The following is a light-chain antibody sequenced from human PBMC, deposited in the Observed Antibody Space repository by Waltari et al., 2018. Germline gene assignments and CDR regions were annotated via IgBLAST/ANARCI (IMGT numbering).Light chain of an antibody. CDR1: QGISSA. V-gene: IGKV1-13*02. CDR2: DAS. CDR3: QQSYSTPLT. J-gene: IGKJ4*01. Sequence: AIHLTQSPSSLSASVGDRITITCRASQGISSALAWYQQKPGESPKFLIYDASSLQSGVPSRFSGSASGTDFTLTITSLQPEDFATYYCQQSYSTPLTFGGGTK.